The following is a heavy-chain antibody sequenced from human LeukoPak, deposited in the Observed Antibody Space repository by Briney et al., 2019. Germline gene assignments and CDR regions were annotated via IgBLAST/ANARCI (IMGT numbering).Heavy chain of an antibody. V-gene: IGHV3-30*03. Sequence: GGSLRLSCAASGFTFSSYGMHWVRQAPGKGLEWVAGISYDGSNKYYADSVKGRFTISRDNAKNSLYLQMNSLRAEDTAVYYCARDPTGIQLWTQQRLYYYYYYMDVWGKGTTVTVSS. CDR1: GFTFSSYG. D-gene: IGHD5-18*01. CDR2: ISYDGSNK. J-gene: IGHJ6*03. CDR3: ARDPTGIQLWTQQRLYYYYYYMDV.